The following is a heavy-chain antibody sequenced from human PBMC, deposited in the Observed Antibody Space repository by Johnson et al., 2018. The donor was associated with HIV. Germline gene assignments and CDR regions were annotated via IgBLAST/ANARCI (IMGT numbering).Heavy chain of an antibody. D-gene: IGHD6-19*01. V-gene: IGHV3-49*03. J-gene: IGHJ3*02. CDR1: GFTFGDYA. Sequence: VQLVESGGGLVQPGRSLRLSCTASGFTFGDYAMSWFRQAPGKGLEWVGFIRSKAYGGTTEYAASVKGRFTISRDDSKSIAYLQMNSLKTEDTAVYYCTRDRSSGWYESPQAFDIWGQGTMVTVSS. CDR2: IRSKAYGGTT. CDR3: TRDRSSGWYESPQAFDI.